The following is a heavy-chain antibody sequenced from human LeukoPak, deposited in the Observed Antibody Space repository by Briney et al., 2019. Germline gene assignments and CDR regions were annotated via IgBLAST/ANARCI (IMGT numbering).Heavy chain of an antibody. CDR1: GGSISSYY. Sequence: PSETLSLTCTVSGGSISSYYWSWIRQPPGKGLEWIGEINHSGGTNYNPSLKSRVTISVDTSKNQFSLKLSSVTAADTAVYYCARGGSSGWYMMDYWGQGTLVTVSS. J-gene: IGHJ4*02. CDR2: INHSGGT. D-gene: IGHD6-19*01. CDR3: ARGGSSGWYMMDY. V-gene: IGHV4-34*01.